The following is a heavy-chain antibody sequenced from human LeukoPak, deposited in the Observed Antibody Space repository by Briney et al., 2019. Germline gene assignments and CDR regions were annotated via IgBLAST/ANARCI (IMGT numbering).Heavy chain of an antibody. V-gene: IGHV4-59*08. CDR3: ARSTVIGRLDP. CDR1: GGSISSYY. J-gene: IGHJ5*02. CDR2: IYYSGST. Sequence: PSETLSLTCTVSGGSISSYYWSWIRQPLGKGLEWIGYIYYSGSTNYNPSLKSRVTMSVDTSRNQFSLKLSSVTAADTAVYYCARSTVIGRLDPWGQGTLVTVSS.